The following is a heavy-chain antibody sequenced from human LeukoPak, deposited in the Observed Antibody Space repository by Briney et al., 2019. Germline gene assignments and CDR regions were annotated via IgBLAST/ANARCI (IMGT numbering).Heavy chain of an antibody. Sequence: PGGSLRLSCAASGLTFNAYSMNWVRQAPGKGLEWVSSISSSGDYIYYADSLKGRFTISRDNAKNSLFLQMNSLRAEDTAVYYCARGGVPAYYYAMDVWGQGTTVTVSS. V-gene: IGHV3-21*01. D-gene: IGHD1-26*01. CDR1: GLTFNAYS. J-gene: IGHJ6*02. CDR3: ARGGVPAYYYAMDV. CDR2: ISSSGDYI.